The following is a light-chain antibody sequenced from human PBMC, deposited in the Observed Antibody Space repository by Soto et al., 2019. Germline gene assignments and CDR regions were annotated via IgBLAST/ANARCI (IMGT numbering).Light chain of an antibody. CDR3: SSYTSSSTLNV. CDR2: EVS. CDR1: SSDVGGYNY. V-gene: IGLV2-14*01. J-gene: IGLJ1*01. Sequence: LTQPASVSGSPGQSITISCTGTSSDVGGYNYVSWYQQHPGKAPKLMIYEVSNRPSGVSNRFSGSKSGNTASLTISGLQAEDEADYYCSSYTSSSTLNVFGTGTKLTVL.